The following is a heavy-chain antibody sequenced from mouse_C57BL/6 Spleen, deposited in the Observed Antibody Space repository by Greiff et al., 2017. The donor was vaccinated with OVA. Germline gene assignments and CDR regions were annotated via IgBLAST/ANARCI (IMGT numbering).Heavy chain of an antibody. Sequence: VQLQQSGPELVKPGASVKISCKASGYTFTDYYMNWVKQSHGKSLEWIGDINPNNGGTSYNQKFKGKATLTVEKSSSTAYMELRSLTSEDSAVYYCARGDYSNYGGFAYWGQGTLVTVSA. D-gene: IGHD2-5*01. CDR1: GYTFTDYY. J-gene: IGHJ3*01. CDR3: ARGDYSNYGGFAY. CDR2: INPNNGGT. V-gene: IGHV1-26*01.